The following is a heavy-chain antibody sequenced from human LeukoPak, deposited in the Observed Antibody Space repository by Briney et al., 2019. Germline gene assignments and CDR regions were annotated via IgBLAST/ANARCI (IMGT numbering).Heavy chain of an antibody. CDR2: IFDSGST. D-gene: IGHD6-19*01. J-gene: IGHJ5*02. CDR1: GGSISSRSYY. Sequence: PSETLSLTCTVSGGSISSRSYYWSWIRQPPGKGLEWIGYIFDSGSTNYNSSLKSRVTISVDTSKSQFSLRLTSVTAADTAVYYCARHPSASSWFAPWGQGTLVTVSS. V-gene: IGHV4-61*01. CDR3: ARHPSASSWFAP.